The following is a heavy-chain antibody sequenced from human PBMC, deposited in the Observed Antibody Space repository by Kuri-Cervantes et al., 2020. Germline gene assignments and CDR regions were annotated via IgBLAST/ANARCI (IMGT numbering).Heavy chain of an antibody. J-gene: IGHJ3*02. CDR2: IYYSGST. Sequence: SQTLSLTCVGSGFTFGDYALTWVRRAPGKGLEWIGYIYYSGSTNYNPSLKSRVTISVDTSKNQFSLKLSSVTAADTAVYYCARLTHKLIRRGAFDIWGQGTMVTVSS. D-gene: IGHD1-26*01. V-gene: IGHV4-59*01. CDR1: GFTFGDYA. CDR3: ARLTHKLIRRGAFDI.